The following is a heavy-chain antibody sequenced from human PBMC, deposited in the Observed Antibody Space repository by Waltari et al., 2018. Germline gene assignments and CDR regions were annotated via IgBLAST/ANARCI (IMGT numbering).Heavy chain of an antibody. V-gene: IGHV3-23*01. D-gene: IGHD2-2*01. Sequence: QLLESGGGLVQPGKSLRLSCVASGFTFSAHAMSWVRQRPGEGLEWVSSLSASGHVSYYTASVKGRFVISRDNSKNTLFLHLNAVTVGDTAIVYCAKNATLGRARYFDLWGRGTLVTVSP. CDR1: GFTFSAHA. CDR2: LSASGHVS. CDR3: AKNATLGRARYFDL. J-gene: IGHJ2*01.